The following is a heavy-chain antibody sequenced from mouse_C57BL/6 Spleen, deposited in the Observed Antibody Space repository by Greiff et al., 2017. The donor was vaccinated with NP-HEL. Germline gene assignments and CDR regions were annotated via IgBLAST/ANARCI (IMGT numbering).Heavy chain of an antibody. CDR1: GYTFTSYW. J-gene: IGHJ4*01. CDR2: IDPSDSYT. V-gene: IGHV1-69*01. CDR3: ARRDYYGSNYYAMDY. Sequence: QVQLQQPGAELVMPGASVKLSCKASGYTFTSYWMHWVKQRPGQGLEWIGEIDPSDSYTNYNQKFKGKSTLTVDKSSSTAYMQLSSLTSEDSAVYYCARRDYYGSNYYAMDYWGRGTSVTVSS. D-gene: IGHD1-1*01.